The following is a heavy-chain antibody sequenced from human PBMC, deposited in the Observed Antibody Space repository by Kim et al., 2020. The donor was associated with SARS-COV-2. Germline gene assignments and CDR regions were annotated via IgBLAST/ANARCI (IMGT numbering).Heavy chain of an antibody. CDR1: GFTFSSYG. CDR3: ARDLFDSSSLVLLDY. CDR2: IWYDGSNK. V-gene: IGHV3-33*01. D-gene: IGHD6-13*01. Sequence: GGSLRLSCAASGFTFSSYGMHWVRQAPGKGLEWVAVIWYDGSNKYYADSVKGRFTISRDNSKNTLYLQMNSLRAEDTAVYYCARDLFDSSSLVLLDYWGQGTLVTVSS. J-gene: IGHJ4*02.